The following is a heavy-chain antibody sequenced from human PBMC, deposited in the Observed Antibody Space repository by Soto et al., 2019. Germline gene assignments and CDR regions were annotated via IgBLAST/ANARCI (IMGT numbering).Heavy chain of an antibody. CDR2: INTDGTTT. V-gene: IGHV3-74*01. Sequence: EVQLVESGGGLVQPGGSLRLSCAASGFAFASNWMHWVRQAPGKGLVWVSRINTDGTTTTYADSVEGRFTISRDNAKNTLYLQMNSLRAEDTAVYYCARFGTYYETSGFLYWGQGTLVTVSS. J-gene: IGHJ4*02. CDR3: ARFGTYYETSGFLY. D-gene: IGHD3-22*01. CDR1: GFAFASNW.